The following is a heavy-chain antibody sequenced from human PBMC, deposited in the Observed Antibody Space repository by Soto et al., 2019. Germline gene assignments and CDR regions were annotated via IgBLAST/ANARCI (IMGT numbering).Heavy chain of an antibody. V-gene: IGHV3-30*18. J-gene: IGHJ4*02. CDR2: VASGGRTT. D-gene: IGHD1-26*01. CDR3: AKEGDTLWRPASLSFDS. Sequence: QVQLVESGGGVVQPGGSLRLSCLVSGLTFSNYGMHWVRQAPGKGLEWVAVVASGGRTTYYVDSVKGRFTISRDNSKNTMYVQMNSLRPDDTAVYYCAKEGDTLWRPASLSFDSWGQGTLVIVSS. CDR1: GLTFSNYG.